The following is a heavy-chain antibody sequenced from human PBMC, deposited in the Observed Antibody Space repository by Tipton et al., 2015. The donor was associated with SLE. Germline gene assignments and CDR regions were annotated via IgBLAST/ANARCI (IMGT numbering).Heavy chain of an antibody. J-gene: IGHJ3*02. CDR3: AAAMGGDAVDI. D-gene: IGHD2-2*01. V-gene: IGHV1-69*13. CDR1: GGTFSSYA. Sequence: QSGPEVKKPGSSLKVSCKASGGTFSSYAISWVLQAPGQWLEWMGRIIPIFGTANYAQKFQGRVTITAYESTSTAYMVLSSLRSEDTAVYYCAAAMGGDAVDIWGQGTMVTVS. CDR2: IIPIFGTA.